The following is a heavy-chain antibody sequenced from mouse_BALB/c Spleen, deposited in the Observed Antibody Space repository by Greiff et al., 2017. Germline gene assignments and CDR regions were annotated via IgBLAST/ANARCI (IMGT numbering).Heavy chain of an antibody. V-gene: IGHV3-2*02. Sequence: EVHLVESGPGLVKPSQSLSLTCTVTGYSFTSDYVWNLLRPFPGNKLEWMGFISYSGSTSYNPSLKSRISITRDTSKNQFFLQLNSVTTEDTATYYCATHYYGGSYWYFDVWGAGTTVTVSS. CDR2: ISYSGST. D-gene: IGHD1-1*01. J-gene: IGHJ1*01. CDR1: GYSFTSDYV. CDR3: ATHYYGGSYWYFDV.